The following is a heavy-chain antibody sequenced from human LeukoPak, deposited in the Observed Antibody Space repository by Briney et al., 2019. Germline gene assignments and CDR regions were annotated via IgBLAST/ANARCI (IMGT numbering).Heavy chain of an antibody. V-gene: IGHV1-18*01. J-gene: IGHJ4*02. D-gene: IGHD3-3*01. CDR3: ARGPYYDSWSGAGY. CDR2: ITTYNGNT. Sequence: ASVRVSCKASGYTFRDFGISWVRQAPGQGLEWMGWITTYNGNTNYIQKLQGRVTMTTDTSTSTAYMELRSLRSDDTAVYYCARGPYYDSWSGAGYWGQGTLVTVSS. CDR1: GYTFRDFG.